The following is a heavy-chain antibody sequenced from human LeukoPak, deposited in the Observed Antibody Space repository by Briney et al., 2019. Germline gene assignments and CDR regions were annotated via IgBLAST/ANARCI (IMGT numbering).Heavy chain of an antibody. CDR1: GGSISSHY. CDR3: ARDNYYDSSGYYGNDAFDI. Sequence: SETLSLTCTVSGGSISSHYWRWIRQPPGKGLEWIGYIYYSGSTNYNPSLKSRVTISVDTSKNQFSLKLSSVTAADTAVYYCARDNYYDSSGYYGNDAFDIWGQGTMVTVSS. CDR2: IYYSGST. V-gene: IGHV4-59*11. J-gene: IGHJ3*02. D-gene: IGHD3-22*01.